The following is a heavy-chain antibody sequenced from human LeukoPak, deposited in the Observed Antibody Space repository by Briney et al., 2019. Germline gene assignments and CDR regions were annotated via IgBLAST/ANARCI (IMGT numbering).Heavy chain of an antibody. Sequence: GASVKVSCKASGYTFTDYYMHWLRQAPGQGLEWMGWINPNSGGTNYAQKFQGRVTMTRDTSISTAYMELSRLRSDDTAVYYCARTRDPRDYWGQGTLVTVSS. V-gene: IGHV1-2*02. CDR3: ARTRDPRDY. J-gene: IGHJ4*02. CDR1: GYTFTDYY. CDR2: INPNSGGT.